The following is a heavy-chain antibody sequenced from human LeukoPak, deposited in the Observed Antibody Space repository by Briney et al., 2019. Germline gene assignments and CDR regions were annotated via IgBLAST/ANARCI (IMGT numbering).Heavy chain of an antibody. Sequence: GGSLRLSCAASGFTVSSNYMSWVRQAPGKGLEWVSVIYSGGSTYYEDSVKGRFTISRDNSKNTLYLQMNSLRAEDTAVYYCARDRGGSYCGGDCYFNYYYMDVWGKGTTVTVSS. V-gene: IGHV3-53*01. J-gene: IGHJ6*03. D-gene: IGHD2-21*02. CDR3: ARDRGGSYCGGDCYFNYYYMDV. CDR1: GFTVSSNY. CDR2: IYSGGST.